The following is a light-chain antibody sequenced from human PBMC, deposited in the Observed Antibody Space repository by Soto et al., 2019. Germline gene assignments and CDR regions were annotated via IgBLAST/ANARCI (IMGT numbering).Light chain of an antibody. V-gene: IGKV3-20*01. CDR2: GAS. CDR3: QQFGSSPLYT. CDR1: QSVSSRF. J-gene: IGKJ2*01. Sequence: EIVLTQSPGTLSLSPGERATLSCRASQSVSSRFLAWYQQKAGQAPRLLIYGASSRATGIPDRFSGSGSGTDFTLTISRLEPEDCAVYYCQQFGSSPLYTFGQGTKLEIK.